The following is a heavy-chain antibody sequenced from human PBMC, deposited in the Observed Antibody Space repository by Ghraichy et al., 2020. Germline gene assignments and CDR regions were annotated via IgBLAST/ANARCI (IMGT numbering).Heavy chain of an antibody. CDR1: GGSTNTADYY. Sequence: SETLSLTCTVSGGSTNTADYYWAWIRQTRGTGLEWIGSIFQSGGTYYNPSLENRVTISVDTSKNQFSLTLTSVTAADTALYFCARGLARYGDYIDHWGQGTRVTVSS. CDR2: IFQSGGT. J-gene: IGHJ4*02. CDR3: ARGLARYGDYIDH. V-gene: IGHV4-39*02. D-gene: IGHD4-17*01.